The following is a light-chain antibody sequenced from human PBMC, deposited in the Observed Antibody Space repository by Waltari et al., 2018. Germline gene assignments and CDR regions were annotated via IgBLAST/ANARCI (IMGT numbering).Light chain of an antibody. Sequence: DIQMTQSPSPLSASVGDRVTITCRASQTIYNSLNWYQHKPGKAPKLLISDTSTLQSGVPSRFSGRGSGPEFTLTISRLQPEDFGTYYCQQSYTLPYTFGQGTKLDI. V-gene: IGKV1-39*01. CDR2: DTS. J-gene: IGKJ2*01. CDR3: QQSYTLPYT. CDR1: QTIYNS.